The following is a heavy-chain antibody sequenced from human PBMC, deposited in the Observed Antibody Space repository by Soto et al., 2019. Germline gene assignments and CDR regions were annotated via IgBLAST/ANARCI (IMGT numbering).Heavy chain of an antibody. Sequence: QVQLVQSGAEVKKPGASVKVSCEASGYTFTSYGISWVRQAPGQGLEWMGWITAYNGNTNYAQKLQGRVTLTADTSTSTAYMELRSLRSDDTAVYYCTRGYDYLWGSYRHFDYWGQGTLVTVSS. J-gene: IGHJ4*02. D-gene: IGHD3-16*02. V-gene: IGHV1-18*01. CDR3: TRGYDYLWGSYRHFDY. CDR2: ITAYNGNT. CDR1: GYTFTSYG.